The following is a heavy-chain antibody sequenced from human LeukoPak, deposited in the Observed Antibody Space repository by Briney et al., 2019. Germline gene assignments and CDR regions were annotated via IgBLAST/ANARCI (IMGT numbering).Heavy chain of an antibody. CDR2: ISGSGGST. D-gene: IGHD2-2*01. CDR3: AKDVMSPSSTSCFDY. V-gene: IGHV3-23*01. J-gene: IGHJ4*02. Sequence: GGSLRLSCAASGFTFSSYAMSWVRQAPGKGLEWVSAISGSGGSTYYADSVKGRFTISRDNSKNTLYLQMNSLRAEDTAVYYCAKDVMSPSSTSCFDYWGQGTLVTVPS. CDR1: GFTFSSYA.